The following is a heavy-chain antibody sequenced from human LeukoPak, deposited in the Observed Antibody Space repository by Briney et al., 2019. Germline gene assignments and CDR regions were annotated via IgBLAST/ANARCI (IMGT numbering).Heavy chain of an antibody. V-gene: IGHV3-23*01. D-gene: IGHD3-3*01. Sequence: GGSLRLSCAASGFTFSSYAMTWVRQAPGKGLEWVSSITGSGFDSYYADSMKGQFTISRDNSKDTLYLQMTSLRVEDTAVHYCARFRSYDFRSGFSDYWGQGTLVTVSS. CDR1: GFTFSSYA. CDR2: ITGSGFDS. CDR3: ARFRSYDFRSGFSDY. J-gene: IGHJ4*02.